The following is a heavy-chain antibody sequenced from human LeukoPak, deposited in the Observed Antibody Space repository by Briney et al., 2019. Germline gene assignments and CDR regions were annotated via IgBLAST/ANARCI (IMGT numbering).Heavy chain of an antibody. CDR3: AKQKIHIAARPAYYYYGMDV. D-gene: IGHD6-6*01. J-gene: IGHJ6*02. CDR1: GFPFSSYR. V-gene: IGHV3-30*18. CDR2: ISFDGSNK. Sequence: RSLRLSCAASGFPFSSYRTHWVRQAPGKGLEWVAVISFDGSNKYYADSVKGRFTISRDNSKNTLYLQMNSLRAEDTAVYYCAKQKIHIAARPAYYYYGMDVWGQGTTVTVSS.